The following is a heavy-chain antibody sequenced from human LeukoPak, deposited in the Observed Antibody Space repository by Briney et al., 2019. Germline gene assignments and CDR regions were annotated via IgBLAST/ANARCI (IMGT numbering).Heavy chain of an antibody. V-gene: IGHV3-30*02. CDR3: AKDPNSNYDAPFGY. D-gene: IGHD4-11*01. Sequence: PGGSLRLSCAASGFTFSSYGMHWVRQAPGKGLEWVAFIRYDGSNKYYADSVKGRFTISRDNSKNTLYLQMNSLRAEDTAVYYCAKDPNSNYDAPFGYWGQGTLVTVSS. J-gene: IGHJ4*02. CDR1: GFTFSSYG. CDR2: IRYDGSNK.